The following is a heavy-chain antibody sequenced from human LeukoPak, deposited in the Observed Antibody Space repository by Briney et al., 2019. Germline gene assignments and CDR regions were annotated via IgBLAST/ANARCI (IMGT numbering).Heavy chain of an antibody. V-gene: IGHV4-34*01. Sequence: SETLSLTCAVYAGAFNNYYWSWIRQPSGKGLEWIGEINHSGSGNYNPSLKSRLIMSVDTSKSQISLKLSSVTAADTAVYYCVRRAFGPRWQFLYEKRYYFDYWGQGTLVTVSS. CDR2: INHSGSG. D-gene: IGHD4-23*01. J-gene: IGHJ4*02. CDR1: AGAFNNYY. CDR3: VRRAFGPRWQFLYEKRYYFDY.